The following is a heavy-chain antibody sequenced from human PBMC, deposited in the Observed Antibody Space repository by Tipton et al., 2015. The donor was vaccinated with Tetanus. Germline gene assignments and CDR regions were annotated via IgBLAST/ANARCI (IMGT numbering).Heavy chain of an antibody. CDR2: IYYSGST. CDR1: GGSISSGGYY. D-gene: IGHD5-24*01. V-gene: IGHV4-31*03. CDR3: AREERAGGGYFDY. J-gene: IGHJ4*02. Sequence: TLSLTCTVSGGSISSGGYYWSWIRQHPGKGLEWIGYIYYSGSTYYNPPLKSRVTISVDTSKNQFSLKLSSVTAADTAVYYCAREERAGGGYFDYWGQGTLVTVSS.